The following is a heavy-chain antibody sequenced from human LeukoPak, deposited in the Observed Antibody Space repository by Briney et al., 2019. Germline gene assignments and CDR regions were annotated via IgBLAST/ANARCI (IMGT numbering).Heavy chain of an antibody. D-gene: IGHD3-9*01. CDR2: ISPSGGST. CDR1: GYTFTSNY. Sequence: ASVKVSCKAFGYTFTSNYMHWVRQAPGRGPEWMGVISPSGGSTTYAQKFQGRVTITADKSTTTAYMELSSLRSEDTAVYYCARAASLLRYFDWLLNPDAFDIWGQGTMVTVSS. CDR3: ARAASLLRYFDWLLNPDAFDI. V-gene: IGHV1-46*01. J-gene: IGHJ3*02.